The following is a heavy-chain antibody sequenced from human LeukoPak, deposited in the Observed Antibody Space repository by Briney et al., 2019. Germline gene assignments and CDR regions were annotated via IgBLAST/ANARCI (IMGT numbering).Heavy chain of an antibody. CDR3: AKAQRPELDYGDYLSFDY. CDR2: ISSSGSTI. J-gene: IGHJ4*02. D-gene: IGHD4-17*01. V-gene: IGHV3-48*03. CDR1: GFTFSSYE. Sequence: GGSLRLSCAASGFTFSSYEMNWVRQAPGKGLEWVSYISSSGSTIYYADSVKGRFTISRDNAKNSLYLQMNSLRAEDTAVYYCAKAQRPELDYGDYLSFDYWGQGTLVTVSS.